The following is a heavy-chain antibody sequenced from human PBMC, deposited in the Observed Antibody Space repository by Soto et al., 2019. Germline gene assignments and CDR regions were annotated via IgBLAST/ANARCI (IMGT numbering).Heavy chain of an antibody. CDR3: ARDAGYLHFNLAVAGIRSWFDP. Sequence: GGSLRLSCAASGFTFSSYAMHWVRQAPGKGLEWVAVISYDGSNKYYADSVKGRFTISRDNSKNTLYLQMNSLRAEDTAVYYCARDAGYLHFNLAVAGIRSWFDPWGQGTLVTVSS. V-gene: IGHV3-30-3*01. J-gene: IGHJ5*02. CDR2: ISYDGSNK. CDR1: GFTFSSYA. D-gene: IGHD6-19*01.